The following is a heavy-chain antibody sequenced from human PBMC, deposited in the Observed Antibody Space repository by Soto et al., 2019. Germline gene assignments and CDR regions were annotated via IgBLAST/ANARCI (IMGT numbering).Heavy chain of an antibody. V-gene: IGHV3-33*03. J-gene: IGHJ6*02. Sequence: QLPLVESGGGVVQPGASVRLSCEASGFTFSAFGMHWVRQAPGKGLEWVAGIRHDGSNDYYSDFAKGRLTISRDNYRDTLYLQIHSLRADDSAVYYCASVNTVRSWDYDGMDIWGQGTTVTVSS. CDR2: IRHDGSND. CDR3: ASVNTVRSWDYDGMDI. D-gene: IGHD3-10*01. CDR1: GFTFSAFG.